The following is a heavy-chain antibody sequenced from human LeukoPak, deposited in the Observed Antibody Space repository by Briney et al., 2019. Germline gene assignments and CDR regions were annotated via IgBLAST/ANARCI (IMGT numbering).Heavy chain of an antibody. V-gene: IGHV3-30*18. D-gene: IGHD3-22*01. Sequence: PGRSLRLSCAASGFTFSSYGMHWVRQSPGKGLEWVSVISYEGINKYYAYPVKGRFTISRDNSKNTLYLQMNSLRPQDTPVYYCAKSLIVVVYDAFDIWGQGTMVTVSS. J-gene: IGHJ3*02. CDR3: AKSLIVVVYDAFDI. CDR2: ISYEGINK. CDR1: GFTFSSYG.